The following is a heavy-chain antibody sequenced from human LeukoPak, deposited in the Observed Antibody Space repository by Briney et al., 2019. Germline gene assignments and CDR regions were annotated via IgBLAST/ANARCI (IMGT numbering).Heavy chain of an antibody. CDR1: GITFSNYW. CDR2: IKQDGSEK. J-gene: IGHJ6*03. D-gene: IGHD3-3*01. CDR3: AREIESSDEWLFQYYYHYYMDV. V-gene: IGHV3-7*01. Sequence: GGALRLSCAASGITFSNYWMSWVRQAPGKGLEWVANIKQDGSEKNYVDSVRGRFTISRDNAKNSLYLQMNSLRAEDTAVYYCAREIESSDEWLFQYYYHYYMDVWGKETTVTISS.